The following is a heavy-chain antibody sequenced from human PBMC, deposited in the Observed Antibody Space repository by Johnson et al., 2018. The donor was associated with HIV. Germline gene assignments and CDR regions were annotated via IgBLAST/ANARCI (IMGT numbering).Heavy chain of an antibody. D-gene: IGHD3-22*01. V-gene: IGHV3-30*02. CDR3: AKVGERYYDSSGWSTGEDAFDI. CDR1: GFMFSRYA. CDR2: IRSDGTNK. J-gene: IGHJ3*02. Sequence: QVQLVESGGGVVQPGRSLRLSCEASGFMFSRYALAWVRQAPGKGLEWVAFIRSDGTNKYYADSVKGRFTISRDNSKNTLYLQMNSLRAEDTAVYYCAKVGERYYDSSGWSTGEDAFDIWGQGTMVTVSS.